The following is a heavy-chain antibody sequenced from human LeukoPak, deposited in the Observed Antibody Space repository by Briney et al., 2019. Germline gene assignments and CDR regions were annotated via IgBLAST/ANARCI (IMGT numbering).Heavy chain of an antibody. CDR1: GYTFSRYT. J-gene: IGHJ4*02. Sequence: ASVKVSCETSGYTFSRYTMHWLRQAPGQSVEGMGWINGDNGNTKYSEKFQGRVTITRDTSASSAYMELSSLRSEDTAVYYCARSSSGTYHYWGQGTLVTVSS. CDR3: ARSSSGTYHY. D-gene: IGHD3-10*01. V-gene: IGHV1-3*01. CDR2: INGDNGNT.